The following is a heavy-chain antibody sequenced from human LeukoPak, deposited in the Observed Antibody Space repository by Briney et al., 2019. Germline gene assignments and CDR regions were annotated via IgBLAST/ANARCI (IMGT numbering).Heavy chain of an antibody. Sequence: GGSLRLSCLASGFTVSSNYMSWVRQAPGKGLEWVSVIYSGSSTYYAESVKGRFTISRNTSKNTLYLQMNSLRADDTAVYYCARDRSSGWYVYDYWGQGTLVTVSS. CDR3: ARDRSSGWYVYDY. J-gene: IGHJ4*02. D-gene: IGHD6-19*01. CDR2: IYSGSST. CDR1: GFTVSSNY. V-gene: IGHV3-53*01.